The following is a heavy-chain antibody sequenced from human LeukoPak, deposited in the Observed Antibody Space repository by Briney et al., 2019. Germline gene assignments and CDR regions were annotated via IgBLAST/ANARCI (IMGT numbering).Heavy chain of an antibody. V-gene: IGHV3-43D*03. CDR2: ISWEGGST. J-gene: IGHJ4*02. D-gene: IGHD6-13*01. Sequence: GGSLRLSCAASGFTFVDYAMHWVGQPPGRGREGGSIISWEGGSTYYADYVKGGFTIAPDNSQHSLYLQITSPRAEDPAFYYCAKEDSSSWHGTVDYGAQGTLVRLSS. CDR1: GFTFVDYA. CDR3: AKEDSSSWHGTVDY.